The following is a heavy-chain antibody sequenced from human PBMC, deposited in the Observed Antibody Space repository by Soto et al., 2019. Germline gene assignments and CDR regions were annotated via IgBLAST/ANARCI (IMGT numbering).Heavy chain of an antibody. V-gene: IGHV3-23*01. Sequence: GTLRLSCAASGFTVSSYAMSWVRQAPGKGLEWVSAISGSGGSTYYADSVKGRFTISRDNSKNTLYLQMNSLRAEDTAVYYCAKDGIAAAGSYYYGMDVWGQGTTVTVSS. CDR3: AKDGIAAAGSYYYGMDV. J-gene: IGHJ6*02. CDR2: ISGSGGST. CDR1: GFTVSSYA. D-gene: IGHD6-13*01.